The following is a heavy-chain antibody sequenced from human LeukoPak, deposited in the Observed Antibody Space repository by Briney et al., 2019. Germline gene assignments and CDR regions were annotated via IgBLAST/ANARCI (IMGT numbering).Heavy chain of an antibody. CDR2: MNPNSGNT. J-gene: IGHJ3*02. D-gene: IGHD2-2*01. V-gene: IGHV1-8*03. Sequence: ASVKVSCKASGYTFTSYDINWVRQAPGQGLEWMGWMNPNSGNTGYAQKFQGRVTITRNTSISTAYMELSSLRSEDTDVYSCARGFPRYRSSTSCQPPYAFDIWGQGTMVTVSS. CDR3: ARGFPRYRSSTSCQPPYAFDI. CDR1: GYTFTSYD.